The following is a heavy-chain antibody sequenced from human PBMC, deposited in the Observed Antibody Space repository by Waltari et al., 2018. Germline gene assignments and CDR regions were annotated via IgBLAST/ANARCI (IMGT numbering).Heavy chain of an antibody. Sequence: QVQLQESGPGLVEPSETLSLTCSVSGYYISSGYYWGWIRQAPGKGLEWIGSIYHSGNMYYNPSLKSRVTISMDTSTNQFSLRLSSVTAADTAVYYCVRDDGDCSSCWPYYFDFWGQGTLVTVSS. D-gene: IGHD6-13*01. J-gene: IGHJ4*02. CDR3: VRDDGDCSSCWPYYFDF. CDR2: IYHSGNM. CDR1: GYYISSGYY. V-gene: IGHV4-38-2*02.